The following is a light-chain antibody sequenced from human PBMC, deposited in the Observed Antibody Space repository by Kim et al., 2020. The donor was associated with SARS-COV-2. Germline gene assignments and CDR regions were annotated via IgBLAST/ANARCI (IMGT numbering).Light chain of an antibody. CDR1: QSISSY. CDR3: QQTYTTSRT. Sequence: DIQMTQSPSFLSASVGDRVTITCRASQSISSYVNWYQQKPGKAPKLLIYAPSSLQSGVPSRFSGGGAGTDFTLTISSLQPEDSASYFCQQTYTTSRTFGGGTKVYIK. CDR2: APS. J-gene: IGKJ4*01. V-gene: IGKV1-39*01.